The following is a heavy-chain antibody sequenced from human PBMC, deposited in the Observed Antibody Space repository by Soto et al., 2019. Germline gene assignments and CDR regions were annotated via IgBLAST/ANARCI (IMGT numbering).Heavy chain of an antibody. J-gene: IGHJ5*02. Sequence: SLRLSCAASGFTFSSYAMHWVRQAPGKGLEWVAVISYDGSNKYYADSVKGRFTISRDNSKNTLYLQMNSLRAEDTAVYYCATIFEGLIAVAGTWGQGSLVTVS. D-gene: IGHD6-19*01. CDR2: ISYDGSNK. CDR3: ATIFEGLIAVAGT. V-gene: IGHV3-30-3*01. CDR1: GFTFSSYA.